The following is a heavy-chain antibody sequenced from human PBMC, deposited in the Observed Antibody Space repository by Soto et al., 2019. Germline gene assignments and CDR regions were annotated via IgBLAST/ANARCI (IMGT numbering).Heavy chain of an antibody. CDR1: GGSISSGGYY. J-gene: IGHJ4*02. V-gene: IGHV4-31*03. Sequence: SETLSLTCTVSGGSISSGGYYWSWIRQHPGKGLEWIGYIYYSGSTYYNPSLKSRVTISVDTSKNQFSLKLSSVTAADTAVYYCASITVTTVDQDQGQFDYWGQGTLVTVSS. CDR2: IYYSGST. CDR3: ASITVTTVDQDQGQFDY. D-gene: IGHD4-4*01.